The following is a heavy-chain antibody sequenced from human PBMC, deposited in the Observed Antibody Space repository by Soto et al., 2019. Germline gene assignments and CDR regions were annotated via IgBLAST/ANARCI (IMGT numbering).Heavy chain of an antibody. CDR1: GFTFSSYS. J-gene: IGHJ6*02. D-gene: IGHD6-19*01. Sequence: ESGGGLVQPGGSLRLSCAASGFTFSSYSMNWVRQAPGKGLEWVSYISSSSSTIYYADSVKGRFTISRDNAKNSLYLQMNSLRDEDTAVYYCARVLSVAGTRGFHYYYYGMDVWGQGTTVTVSS. CDR3: ARVLSVAGTRGFHYYYYGMDV. V-gene: IGHV3-48*02. CDR2: ISSSSSTI.